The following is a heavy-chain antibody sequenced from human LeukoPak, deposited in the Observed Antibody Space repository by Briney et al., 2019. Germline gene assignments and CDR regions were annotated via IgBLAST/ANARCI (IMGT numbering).Heavy chain of an antibody. CDR2: IIPILGIA. D-gene: IGHD3-10*01. J-gene: IGHJ5*02. CDR1: GGTFSSYA. CDR3: ARDPRRGSGRPTNWFDP. V-gene: IGHV1-69*04. Sequence: GASVKVSCKASGGTFSSYAISWVRQAPGQGLEWMGRIIPILGIANYAQKFQGRVTITADKSTSTAYMDLSSLRSDDTAVYYCARDPRRGSGRPTNWFDPWGQGTLVTVSS.